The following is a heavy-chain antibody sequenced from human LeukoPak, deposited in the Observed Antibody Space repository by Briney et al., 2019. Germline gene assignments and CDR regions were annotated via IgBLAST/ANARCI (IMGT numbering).Heavy chain of an antibody. CDR2: TIGSGDSK. D-gene: IGHD5-24*01. Sequence: PGGSLRLSCAASGFTSRNYGMSWVRQAPGKGLEWVSGTIGSGDSKFYADPVKGRFTISRDNSRNTLYLHMNSLRVDDTAVYYCASLYNDYGDYWGQGALVTVSS. CDR1: GFTSRNYG. J-gene: IGHJ4*02. V-gene: IGHV3-23*01. CDR3: ASLYNDYGDY.